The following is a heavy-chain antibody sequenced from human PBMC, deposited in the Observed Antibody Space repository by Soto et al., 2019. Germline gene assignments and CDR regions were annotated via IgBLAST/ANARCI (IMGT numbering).Heavy chain of an antibody. CDR2: ISSSGSTI. CDR1: GFAFSYYD. J-gene: IGHJ4*02. CDR3: ARVGPPLDS. V-gene: IGHV3-11*01. Sequence: QSRSCASSGFAFSYYDISSIRQAPGKGLEWVSHISSSGSTIYYADSVKGRFTISRDNAKNSLYLQMNSLRAEDKAVYYCARVGPPLDSWGQGTLVTVSS.